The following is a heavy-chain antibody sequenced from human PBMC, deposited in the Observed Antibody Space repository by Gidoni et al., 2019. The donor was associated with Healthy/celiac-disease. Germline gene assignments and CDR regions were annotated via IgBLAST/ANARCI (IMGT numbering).Heavy chain of an antibody. V-gene: IGHV4-61*01. CDR3: ARGGLPHLHPGRSEYFQH. J-gene: IGHJ1*01. CDR1: AGSVSSGSSY. Sequence: QVQLQESGPGLVKPSETLSLTCPVSAGSVSSGSSYWSWIRQPPGKGLEWIVYIYYSGSTNYNPSLKSRVTISVDTSKNQFSLKLSSVTAADTAVYYCARGGLPHLHPGRSEYFQHWGQGTLVTVSS. CDR2: IYYSGST. D-gene: IGHD4-17*01.